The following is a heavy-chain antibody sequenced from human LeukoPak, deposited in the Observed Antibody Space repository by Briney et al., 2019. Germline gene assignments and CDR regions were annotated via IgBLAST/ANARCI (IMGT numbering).Heavy chain of an antibody. CDR2: VTSYNGDT. Sequence: ASVKVSCKASGYTFTGYYMHWVRQAPGQGLEWMGWVTSYNGDTNYAQKFQGRVTMSTDTSTSTAYMELRSLRFDDTAIYYCAKDWHIFTGRNCFDPWGQGTLVTVSS. V-gene: IGHV1-18*04. D-gene: IGHD3-9*01. J-gene: IGHJ5*02. CDR1: GYTFTGYY. CDR3: AKDWHIFTGRNCFDP.